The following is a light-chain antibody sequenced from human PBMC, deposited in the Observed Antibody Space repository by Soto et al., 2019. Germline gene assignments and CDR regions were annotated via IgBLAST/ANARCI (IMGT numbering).Light chain of an antibody. CDR2: AAA. J-gene: IGKJ4*01. Sequence: AIQMAQSPSSLSASVGDRVTITCRASQGIGNDVGWFQQKPGKATNLLIYAAATLQSGVPSRFSGSRSGTDFTLTISSLQPEDFATYYCLQDHNYPLTFGGGTKVEIK. CDR3: LQDHNYPLT. CDR1: QGIGND. V-gene: IGKV1-6*02.